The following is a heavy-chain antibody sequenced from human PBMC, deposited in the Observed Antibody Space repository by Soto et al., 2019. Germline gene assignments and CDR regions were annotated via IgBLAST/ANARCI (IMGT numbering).Heavy chain of an antibody. J-gene: IGHJ4*02. D-gene: IGHD3-10*01. CDR3: ASSYGSGYRAVDY. V-gene: IGHV1-69*02. Sequence: QVQLVQSGAEVKRPGSSVKVSCKASGDTFNFYSINWVRQAPGLGLEWMGRVNPIVSMSNYAQKFQGRVTMTADKSTSTAYMELSGLRSDDTAIYYCASSYGSGYRAVDYWGQGALVTVSS. CDR1: GDTFNFYS. CDR2: VNPIVSMS.